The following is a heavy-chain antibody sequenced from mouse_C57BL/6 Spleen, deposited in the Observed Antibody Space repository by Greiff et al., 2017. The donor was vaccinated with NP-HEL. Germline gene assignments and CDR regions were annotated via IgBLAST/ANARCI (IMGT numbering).Heavy chain of an antibody. CDR3: ARPYYGSSYGYFDY. Sequence: DVQLQESGPELVKPGASVKIPCKASGYTFTDYNMDWVKQSHGKSLEWIGDINPNNGGTIYNQKFKGKATLTVDKSSSTAYMELRSLTSEDTAVYYCARPYYGSSYGYFDYWGQGTTLTVSS. J-gene: IGHJ2*01. CDR1: GYTFTDYN. CDR2: INPNNGGT. V-gene: IGHV1-18*01. D-gene: IGHD1-1*01.